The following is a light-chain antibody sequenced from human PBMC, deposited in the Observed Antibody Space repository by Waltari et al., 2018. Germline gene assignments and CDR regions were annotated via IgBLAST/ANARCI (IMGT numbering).Light chain of an antibody. CDR1: QSVGRT. Sequence: EIVLTQSPGTLSLSPGERATLSCRASQSVGRTLAWYQQKPGQAPRLLIYGASVRATGIPDRFSGSGSGTDFSHTIARLEPEDFAVYYCQHYVRLPATFGQGTKVEIK. CDR2: GAS. CDR3: QHYVRLPAT. V-gene: IGKV3-20*01. J-gene: IGKJ1*01.